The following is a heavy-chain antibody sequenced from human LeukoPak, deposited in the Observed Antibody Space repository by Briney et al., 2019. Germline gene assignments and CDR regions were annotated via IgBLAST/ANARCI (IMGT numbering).Heavy chain of an antibody. CDR3: ARAPGFPDY. V-gene: IGHV4-34*01. CDR2: INHSGST. Sequence: SETLSLTCAVYGGSFSGYYWSWIRQPPGKGLEWIGEINHSGSTNYNPSLKSRVIISVDTSKNQFSLKLSSVTAADTAVYYCARAPGFPDYWGQGTLVTISS. CDR1: GGSFSGYY. D-gene: IGHD3-9*01. J-gene: IGHJ4*02.